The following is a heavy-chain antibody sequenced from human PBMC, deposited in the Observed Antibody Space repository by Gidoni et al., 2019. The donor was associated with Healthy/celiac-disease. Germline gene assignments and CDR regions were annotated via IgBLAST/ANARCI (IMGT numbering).Heavy chain of an antibody. CDR3: TRQNGDYGIDY. CDR2: INPNRGGT. CDR1: RYTFTGYY. Sequence: LLQSGAEVKKRGASVKVSCKASRYTFTGYYMHWVRQAPGQGLEWMGWINPNRGGTKYAQKFQGRVTMTRDTSISTAYVELSRLRSDDTAVYYCTRQNGDYGIDYWGQGTLVTVSS. J-gene: IGHJ4*02. V-gene: IGHV1-2*02. D-gene: IGHD4-17*01.